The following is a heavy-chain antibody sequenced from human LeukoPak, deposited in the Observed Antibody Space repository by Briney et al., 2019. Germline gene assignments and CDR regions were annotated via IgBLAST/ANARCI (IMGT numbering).Heavy chain of an antibody. CDR3: ARAGYSSSWYRFNWFDP. CDR2: INHSGST. Sequence: SETLSLTCAVYGGSFSGYYWSWIRQPPGKGLEWIGEINHSGSTNYNPSLKSRVTISVDTSKNQFSLKLSSVTAAGTAVYYCARAGYSSSWYRFNWFDPWGRGTLVTVSS. J-gene: IGHJ5*02. CDR1: GGSFSGYY. D-gene: IGHD6-13*01. V-gene: IGHV4-34*01.